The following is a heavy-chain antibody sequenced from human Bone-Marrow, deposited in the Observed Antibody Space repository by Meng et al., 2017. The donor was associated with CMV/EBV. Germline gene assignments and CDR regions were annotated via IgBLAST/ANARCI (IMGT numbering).Heavy chain of an antibody. CDR2: IKQDGSEK. J-gene: IGHJ3*02. CDR1: GFTFSSYW. CDR3: ARDGEWELRLDAFDI. Sequence: GESLKISCAASGFTFSSYWMSWVRQAPGKGLEWVANIKQDGSEKYYVDSVKGRFTISRDNAKNSLYLQMNSLRAEDTAVYYCARDGEWELRLDAFDIWGQGTMVTVSS. V-gene: IGHV3-7*01. D-gene: IGHD1-26*01.